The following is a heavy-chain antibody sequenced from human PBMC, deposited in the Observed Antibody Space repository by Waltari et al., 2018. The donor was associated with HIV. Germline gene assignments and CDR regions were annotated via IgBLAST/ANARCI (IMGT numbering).Heavy chain of an antibody. D-gene: IGHD3-10*01. V-gene: IGHV4-61*02. J-gene: IGHJ5*02. CDR3: ARGVYYYGSGSYYEENWFDP. CDR1: GGSISSVTYY. CDR2: IYYSGST. Sequence: QLQLQESGPGLVKPSQTLSLTCTVSGGSISSVTYYWTWIRPPAGKGLEWIGRIYYSGSTNYNPSLKSRVTISVDTSKNQFSLKLSSVTAADTAVYYCARGVYYYGSGSYYEENWFDPWGQGTLVTVSS.